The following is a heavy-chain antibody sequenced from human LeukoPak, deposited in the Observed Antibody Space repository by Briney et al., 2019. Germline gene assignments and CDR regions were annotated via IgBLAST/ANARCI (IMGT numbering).Heavy chain of an antibody. CDR3: AHDAYAPGSYCLDY. Sequence: ESGPTLVNPTQTLTLTCTFSGFSLRTSGMCVSWIRQPPGKALEWLALIYWDDDKRYSPSLKSRLTITKDTSKNQVVLTMTNMDRVDTATYYCAHDAYAPGSYCLDYWGQGTLVTVSS. CDR1: GFSLRTSGMC. D-gene: IGHD3-10*01. V-gene: IGHV2-5*08. J-gene: IGHJ4*02. CDR2: IYWDDDK.